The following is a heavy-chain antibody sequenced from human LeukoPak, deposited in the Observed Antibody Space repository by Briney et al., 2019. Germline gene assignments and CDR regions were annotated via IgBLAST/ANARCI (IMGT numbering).Heavy chain of an antibody. Sequence: PSETLSLTCNVSGYSISSGHYWGWLRQPPGKGLEWIGRIYHSGSTYYNASLKSRVTISVDTSKNQISLKLISVTAADTAVYYCARGPTGYSSSSLYFDYWGQGTLVTVSS. CDR2: IYHSGST. J-gene: IGHJ4*02. V-gene: IGHV4-38-2*02. CDR1: GYSISSGHY. D-gene: IGHD6-6*01. CDR3: ARGPTGYSSSSLYFDY.